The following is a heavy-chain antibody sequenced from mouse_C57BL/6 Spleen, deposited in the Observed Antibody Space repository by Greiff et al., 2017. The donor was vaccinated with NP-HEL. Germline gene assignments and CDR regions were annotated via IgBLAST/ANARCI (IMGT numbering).Heavy chain of an antibody. J-gene: IGHJ2*01. CDR1: GYTFTSYG. Sequence: QVQLKQSGAELARPGASVKLSCKASGYTFTSYGISWVKQRTGQGLEWIGEIYPRSGNTYYNEKFKGKATLTADKSSSTAYMELRSLTSEDSAVYFCARGNWEAYFDYWGQGTTLTVSS. D-gene: IGHD4-1*01. CDR3: ARGNWEAYFDY. CDR2: IYPRSGNT. V-gene: IGHV1-81*01.